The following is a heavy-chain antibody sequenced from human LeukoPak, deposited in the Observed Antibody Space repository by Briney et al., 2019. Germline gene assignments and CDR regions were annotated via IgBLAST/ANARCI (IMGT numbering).Heavy chain of an antibody. CDR2: ISSSGSTI. Sequence: PGGSLRLSCAASGFTFSRYEVNWVRQAPGKGLEWVSYISSSGSTIYYADSVKGRFTISRDNAKNSLYLQMNSLRAADTAVYYCARIYDTLTGYYNVNDYWGQGTLVTVSS. D-gene: IGHD3-9*01. V-gene: IGHV3-48*03. CDR1: GFTFSRYE. CDR3: ARIYDTLTGYYNVNDY. J-gene: IGHJ4*02.